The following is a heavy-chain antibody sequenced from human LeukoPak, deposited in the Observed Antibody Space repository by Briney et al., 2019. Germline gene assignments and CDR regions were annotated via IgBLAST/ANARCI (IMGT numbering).Heavy chain of an antibody. V-gene: IGHV4-4*09. CDR2: IYTSGST. Sequence: SETLSLTCTVSGGFISSYYWSWIRQPPGKGLEWIGYIYTSGSTNYNPSLKSRVTISVDTSKNQFSLKLSSVTAADTAVYYCARPGSGWHYFDYWGQGTLVTVSS. J-gene: IGHJ4*02. D-gene: IGHD6-19*01. CDR1: GGFISSYY. CDR3: ARPGSGWHYFDY.